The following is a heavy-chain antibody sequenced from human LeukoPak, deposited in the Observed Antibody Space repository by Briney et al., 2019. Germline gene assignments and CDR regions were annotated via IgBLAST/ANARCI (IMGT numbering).Heavy chain of an antibody. CDR1: GGSISSYY. J-gene: IGHJ6*03. D-gene: IGHD2-2*01. Sequence: SETLSLTCTVSGGSISSYYWSWIRQPAGKGLEWTGRIYISGSTNYNPSLKSRVTMSVDTSKNQFSLKLSSVTAADTAVYYCARDVSSYYYYYMDVWGKGTTVTVSS. CDR3: ARDVSSYYYYYMDV. CDR2: IYISGST. V-gene: IGHV4-4*07.